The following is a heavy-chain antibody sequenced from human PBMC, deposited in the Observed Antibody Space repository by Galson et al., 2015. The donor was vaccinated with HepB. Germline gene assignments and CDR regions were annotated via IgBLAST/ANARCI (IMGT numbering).Heavy chain of an antibody. CDR3: AKDQYYYDSRGYLQYSTKGDAFDF. Sequence: SLRLSCAASGFTFSSYAMTWVRQAPGKGPEWVSTMSGSGGSTSYLDSVKGRFTISRDNSKNTVYLQMNSLSAEDTAVYYCAKDQYYYDSRGYLQYSTKGDAFDFWGQGTMVTVSS. V-gene: IGHV3-23*01. D-gene: IGHD3-22*01. CDR1: GFTFSSYA. CDR2: MSGSGGST. J-gene: IGHJ3*01.